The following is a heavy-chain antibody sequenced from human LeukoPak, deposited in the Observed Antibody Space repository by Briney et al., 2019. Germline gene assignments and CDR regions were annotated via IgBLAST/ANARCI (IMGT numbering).Heavy chain of an antibody. D-gene: IGHD3-16*01. V-gene: IGHV3-15*07. Sequence: GGSLRLSCAASGFTFSNAWMNWVRQAPGKGLEWVGRIKSKTDGGTTDYAAPVKGRFIISRDDSKNTLNLQMNSLKTEDTAVYYCTTEPAAMITSDYWGQGTLVTVSS. J-gene: IGHJ4*02. CDR3: TTEPAAMITSDY. CDR1: GFTFSNAW. CDR2: IKSKTDGGTT.